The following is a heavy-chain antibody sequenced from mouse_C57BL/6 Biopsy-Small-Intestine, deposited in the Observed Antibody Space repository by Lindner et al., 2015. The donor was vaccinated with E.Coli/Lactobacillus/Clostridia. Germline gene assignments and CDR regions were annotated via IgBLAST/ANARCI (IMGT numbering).Heavy chain of an antibody. CDR1: GYTFTFYT. CDR3: ARGGNYLYSAMDY. CDR2: INPSSDYT. J-gene: IGHJ4*01. Sequence: VQLQESGAELARPGASVKMSCKASGYTFTFYTMHWVKQRPGQGLEWIGYINPSSDYTKYNQKFKDKATLTADKSSNTAYMQLSSLTSEDSSVYYCARGGNYLYSAMDYWGQGTSVTVSS. V-gene: IGHV1-4*01. D-gene: IGHD2-1*01.